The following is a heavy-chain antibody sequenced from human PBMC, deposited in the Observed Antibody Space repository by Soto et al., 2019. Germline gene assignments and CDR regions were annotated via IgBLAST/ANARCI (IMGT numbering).Heavy chain of an antibody. D-gene: IGHD7-27*01. V-gene: IGHV3-23*01. Sequence: PGGSLRLSCAASGINFNAYAMSWVRQAPEKGLEWVSTIVGSGYTSYYSDSAKGRFTISRDNSNNTLFLEMNSLRPEDTAIYYCATRILGMSGYFGRWGQGTLVTVSS. J-gene: IGHJ5*02. CDR3: ATRILGMSGYFGR. CDR2: IVGSGYTS. CDR1: GINFNAYA.